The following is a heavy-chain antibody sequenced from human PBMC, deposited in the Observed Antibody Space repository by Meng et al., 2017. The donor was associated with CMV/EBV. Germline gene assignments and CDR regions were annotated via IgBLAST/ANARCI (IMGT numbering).Heavy chain of an antibody. Sequence: QGQLVQSGAEVKKPGAPVKVSCKASGYTCTSYYMHWVRQAPGQGLEWMGIINPSGGSTSYAQKFQGRVTMTRDTSTSTVYMELSSLRSEDTAVYYCAREEGIAARSDWFDPWGQGTLVTVSS. CDR1: GYTCTSYY. CDR3: AREEGIAARSDWFDP. V-gene: IGHV1-46*01. CDR2: INPSGGST. J-gene: IGHJ5*02. D-gene: IGHD6-6*01.